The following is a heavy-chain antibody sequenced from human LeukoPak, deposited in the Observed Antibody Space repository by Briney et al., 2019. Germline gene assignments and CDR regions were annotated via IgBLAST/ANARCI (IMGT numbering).Heavy chain of an antibody. J-gene: IGHJ4*02. CDR3: AKSRSTSCYTSGY. CDR1: GYTFSSYA. CDR2: ISGSGGST. D-gene: IGHD2-2*02. V-gene: IGHV3-23*01. Sequence: GGSLRLSCAASGYTFSSYAMSWVRQAPGKGLEWVSAISGSGGSTYYADSVKGRFTISRVNSKNTLYLQMNSLRAEDTAVYYCAKSRSTSCYTSGYWGQGTLVTVSS.